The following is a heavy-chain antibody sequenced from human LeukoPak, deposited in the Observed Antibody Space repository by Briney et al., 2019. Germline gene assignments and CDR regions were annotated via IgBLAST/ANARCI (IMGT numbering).Heavy chain of an antibody. CDR3: AKDSYYYGSGSYYNVDY. CDR2: ISRNSGSI. J-gene: IGHJ4*02. CDR1: GFTFDDYA. D-gene: IGHD3-10*01. V-gene: IGHV3-9*01. Sequence: GRSLRLSCAASGFTFDDYAMHWVRQAPGKGLEWVSGISRNSGSIGYADSVKGRFTISRDNAKNSLYLQMNSLRAEDTALYYCAKDSYYYGSGSYYNVDYWGQGTLVTVSS.